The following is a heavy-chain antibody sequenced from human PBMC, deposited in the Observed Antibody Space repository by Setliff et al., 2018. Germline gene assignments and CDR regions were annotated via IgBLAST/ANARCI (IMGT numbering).Heavy chain of an antibody. J-gene: IGHJ4*02. D-gene: IGHD2-2*01. CDR3: AHRQLGSSAAGASFDF. V-gene: IGHV2-5*01. CDR2: MFWNGGE. Sequence: SGPTLVNPTETLTLTCSLSGVSLSASGVGVGWIRQPPGKALEWLALMFWNGGERYNPSLSSRLSIAKDTSRNEVVLTLINLDPLDTATYYCAHRQLGSSAAGASFDFWGRGTLVTVSS. CDR1: GVSLSASGVG.